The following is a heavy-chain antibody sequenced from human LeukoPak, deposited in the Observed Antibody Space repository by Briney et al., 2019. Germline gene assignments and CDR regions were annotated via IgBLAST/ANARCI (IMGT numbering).Heavy chain of an antibody. CDR3: TTLQMYYYDSSGYYFFDY. J-gene: IGHJ4*02. Sequence: GGSLRLSCAASGFTFNNAWMNWVRQAPGKGLEWVGRIKSKTDGGTTEYAAPVRGRFTISRDDSRNTLHLQMNSLKTEDTAVYCCTTLQMYYYDSSGYYFFDYWGQGTLVTVSS. D-gene: IGHD3-22*01. CDR2: IKSKTDGGTT. V-gene: IGHV3-15*01. CDR1: GFTFNNAW.